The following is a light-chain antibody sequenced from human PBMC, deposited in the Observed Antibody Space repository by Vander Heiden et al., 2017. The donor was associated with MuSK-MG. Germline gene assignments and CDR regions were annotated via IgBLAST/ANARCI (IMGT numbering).Light chain of an antibody. CDR1: QGVSSY. Sequence: EIVLTQSPATLSLSPGERATLSCRASQGVSSYLAWYQQKPGQAPRLLIYDASNRANGIPARFSGSGTGTDFTLTISSLEPEDFAVYYCQQRSNWITFGQGTRLEIK. J-gene: IGKJ5*01. CDR2: DAS. V-gene: IGKV3D-11*01. CDR3: QQRSNWIT.